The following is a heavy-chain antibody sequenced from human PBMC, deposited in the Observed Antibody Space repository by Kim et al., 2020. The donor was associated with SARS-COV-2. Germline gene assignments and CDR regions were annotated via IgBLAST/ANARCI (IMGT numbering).Heavy chain of an antibody. CDR1: GGSISSYY. CDR3: ARVGYDSSARSAFDI. J-gene: IGHJ3*02. CDR2: IYYRGST. D-gene: IGHD3-22*01. V-gene: IGHV4-59*01. Sequence: SETLSLTCTVSGGSISSYYWSWIRQPPGKELEWSGYIYYRGSTNYNPSLKSRVTISVDTSKNPFSLKLRSVTAADTAVYYCARVGYDSSARSAFDIWGQGTMVTVSS.